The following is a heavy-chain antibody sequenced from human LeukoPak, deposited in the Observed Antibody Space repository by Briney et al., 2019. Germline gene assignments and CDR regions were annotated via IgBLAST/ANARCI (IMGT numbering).Heavy chain of an antibody. D-gene: IGHD4-23*01. J-gene: IGHJ4*02. V-gene: IGHV4-59*01. CDR1: GGSISSYY. CDR3: ARLRWYNYYFDY. Sequence: SETLSLTCTVSGGSISSYYWSWIRQPPGKGLEWIGYIYYSGSTNYNPSLKSRVTISVDTSKNQFSLKLSSVTAADTAVYYCARLRWYNYYFDYWGQGTLVTVSS. CDR2: IYYSGST.